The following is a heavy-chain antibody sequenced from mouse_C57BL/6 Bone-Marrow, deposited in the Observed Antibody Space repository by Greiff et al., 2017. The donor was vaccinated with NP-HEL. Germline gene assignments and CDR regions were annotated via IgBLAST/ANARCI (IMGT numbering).Heavy chain of an antibody. CDR1: GFNIKNTY. CDR2: IDPANGNT. CDR3: ARSPYFYGSSPYSFDF. J-gene: IGHJ2*01. D-gene: IGHD1-1*01. Sequence: VQLKQSVAELVRPGASVKLSCTASGFNIKNTYMHWVKQRPEQGLEWIGRIDPANGNTKYAPKFQGKANITADTSSNPAYLQLSSLTSEDTAIYYCARSPYFYGSSPYSFDFWGQGTTLTVSS. V-gene: IGHV14-3*01.